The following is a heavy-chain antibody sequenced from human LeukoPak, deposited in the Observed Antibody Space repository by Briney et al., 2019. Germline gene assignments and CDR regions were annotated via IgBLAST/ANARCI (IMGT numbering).Heavy chain of an antibody. CDR2: IRYDGSNK. CDR1: GFTFSSYG. V-gene: IGHV3-30*02. D-gene: IGHD2-2*01. CDR3: ARDKAKFSSTSCYFDY. J-gene: IGHJ4*02. Sequence: GGSLRLSCAASGFTFSSYGMHWVRQAPGKGLEWVAFIRYDGSNKYYADSVKGRFTISRDNSKNTLYLQMNSLRAEDTAVYYCARDKAKFSSTSCYFDYWGQGTRVTVSS.